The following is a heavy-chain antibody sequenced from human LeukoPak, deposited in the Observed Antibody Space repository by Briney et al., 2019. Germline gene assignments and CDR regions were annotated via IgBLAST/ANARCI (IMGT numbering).Heavy chain of an antibody. CDR1: GGSISSYY. Sequence: SETLSLTCTVSGGSISSYYWSWIRQPPGKGLEWIGYIYYSGSTNYNPSLESRVTISVDTSKNQFSLKLSSVTAADTAVYYCARYYDRTGFDYWGQGTLVTVSS. V-gene: IGHV4-59*08. CDR2: IYYSGST. CDR3: ARYYDRTGFDY. D-gene: IGHD3-16*01. J-gene: IGHJ4*02.